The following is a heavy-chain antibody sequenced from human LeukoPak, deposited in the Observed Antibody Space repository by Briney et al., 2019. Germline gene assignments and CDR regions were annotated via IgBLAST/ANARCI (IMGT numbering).Heavy chain of an antibody. V-gene: IGHV4-4*02. Sequence: PSGTLSLTCVVSGGSISNTNWWSWVRQPPGKGLEWIGEISHGGSANYNPSLKSRVTISVDKSKNQFSLKLFSVTAADTAVYYCARDLFDSRVEYYGLDVWGQGTTVTVSS. CDR1: GGSISNTNW. CDR3: ARDLFDSRVEYYGLDV. D-gene: IGHD3-10*02. J-gene: IGHJ6*02. CDR2: ISHGGSA.